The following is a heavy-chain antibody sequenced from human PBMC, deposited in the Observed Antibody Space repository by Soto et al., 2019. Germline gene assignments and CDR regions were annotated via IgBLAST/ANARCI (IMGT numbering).Heavy chain of an antibody. CDR2: IYPGDSDT. D-gene: IGHD1-26*01. Sequence: GESLKISCKGSGYNFTSYWIGWVRQMPGKGLEWMGIIYPGDSDTRYSPSFQGQVTISADKSISTAYLQWSSLKASDTAMYYCARRVVGATSNYYGMDVWGQGTTVTVSS. CDR1: GYNFTSYW. CDR3: ARRVVGATSNYYGMDV. J-gene: IGHJ6*02. V-gene: IGHV5-51*01.